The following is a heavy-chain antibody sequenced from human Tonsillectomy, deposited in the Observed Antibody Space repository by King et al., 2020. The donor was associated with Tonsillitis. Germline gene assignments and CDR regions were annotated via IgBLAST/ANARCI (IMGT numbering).Heavy chain of an antibody. CDR3: ARVGDIVVVPAAIN. CDR2: ISTYNGNT. V-gene: IGHV1-18*01. D-gene: IGHD2-2*01. J-gene: IGHJ4*02. Sequence: QLVQSGAEVKKPGASVKFSCKTSCYTFTSHGNIWVRQAPGQGLEWLGWISTYNGNTKHSQRLQGRVTMTTETSTSTAYMELRSLRSDDTAVYYCARVGDIVVVPAAINWGQGTLVTVSS. CDR1: CYTFTSHG.